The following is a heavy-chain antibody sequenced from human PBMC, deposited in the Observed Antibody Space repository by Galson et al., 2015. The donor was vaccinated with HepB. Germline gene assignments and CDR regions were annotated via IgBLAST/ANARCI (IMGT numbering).Heavy chain of an antibody. Sequence: SLRLSCAASGFTFSNYAMHWVRQAPGKGLEYVSATSSNGGSTYYADSVKGRFTISRDNSKNTLFLQLSSLRAEDTAIYYCVKDSGYCGGDCYSWFDPWGQGTLVTVSS. V-gene: IGHV3-64D*06. CDR2: TSSNGGST. CDR3: VKDSGYCGGDCYSWFDP. J-gene: IGHJ5*02. CDR1: GFTFSNYA. D-gene: IGHD2-21*01.